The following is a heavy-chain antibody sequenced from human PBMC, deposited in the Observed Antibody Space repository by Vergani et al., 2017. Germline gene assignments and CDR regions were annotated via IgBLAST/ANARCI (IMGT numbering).Heavy chain of an antibody. Sequence: QVQLVQSGAEVKKPGASVKVSCKASGYTFTSYDINWVRQATGQGLEWMVWMNPNSGKTGYAQKFQGRVTMTRNTSISTAYMELSSLRSEDTAVYYCARGLRRAARFQYYYYMDVWGKGTTVTVSS. V-gene: IGHV1-8*01. J-gene: IGHJ6*03. CDR2: MNPNSGKT. CDR3: ARGLRRAARFQYYYYMDV. D-gene: IGHD6-6*01. CDR1: GYTFTSYD.